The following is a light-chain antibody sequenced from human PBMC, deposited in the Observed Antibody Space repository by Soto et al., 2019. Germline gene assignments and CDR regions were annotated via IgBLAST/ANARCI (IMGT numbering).Light chain of an antibody. CDR3: QTWGTGIPWV. Sequence: QLVLTQSPSASASLGASVKLTCTLSSGHSSYAIAWHQQQPEKGPRYLVKLNSDGSHSKGDGIPDRFSGSSSGAERSLTISSLQSEDEADYYCQTWGTGIPWVFGGGTKLTVL. CDR2: LNSDGSH. J-gene: IGLJ3*02. V-gene: IGLV4-69*01. CDR1: SGHSSYA.